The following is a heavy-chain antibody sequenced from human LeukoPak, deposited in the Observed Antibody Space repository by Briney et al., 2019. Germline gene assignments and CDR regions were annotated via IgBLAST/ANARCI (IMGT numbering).Heavy chain of an antibody. CDR3: AKDRDCSSTSCYKYFDY. J-gene: IGHJ4*02. CDR1: GFIFSTSW. D-gene: IGHD2-2*02. Sequence: GGSLRLSCTASGFIFSTSWMTWVRQAPGKGLEWVAFIRYDGSNKYYADSVKGRFTISRDNSKNTLYLQMNSLRAEDTAVYYCAKDRDCSSTSCYKYFDYWGQGTLVTVSS. V-gene: IGHV3-30*02. CDR2: IRYDGSNK.